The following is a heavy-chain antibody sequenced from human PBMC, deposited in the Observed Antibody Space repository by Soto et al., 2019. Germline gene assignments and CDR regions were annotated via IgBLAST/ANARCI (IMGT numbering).Heavy chain of an antibody. CDR3: ARHDHRAMTTNDYFDY. Sequence: PSETLSLTCTVSGGSISSSSSYWGWVRQPPGKGLEWIGSIYYSGSTYYNPSLKSRVTISVDTSKNQFSLKLSSVTAADTAVYYCARHDHRAMTTNDYFDYWGQGTLVTVSS. J-gene: IGHJ4*02. CDR2: IYYSGST. V-gene: IGHV4-39*01. CDR1: GGSISSSSSY. D-gene: IGHD4-4*01.